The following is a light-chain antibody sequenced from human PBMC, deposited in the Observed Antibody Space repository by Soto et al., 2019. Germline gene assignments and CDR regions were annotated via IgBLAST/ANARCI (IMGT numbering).Light chain of an antibody. V-gene: IGKV1-5*03. Sequence: DSQMTRYPSTLSASIGDRVTITCRAGQSISSWLAWYQQKPGKAPKLLISKASTLQSGVPPRFSGSGSGTEFALTISSLQPDDFATYYCQQYASYPMTFGGGTKVEIK. J-gene: IGKJ4*01. CDR2: KAS. CDR1: QSISSW. CDR3: QQYASYPMT.